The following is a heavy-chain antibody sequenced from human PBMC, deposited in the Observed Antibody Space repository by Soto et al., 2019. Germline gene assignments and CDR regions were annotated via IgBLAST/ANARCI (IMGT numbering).Heavy chain of an antibody. CDR3: SKNIGNYYDSSGYRLHAFDI. V-gene: IGHV3-23*01. J-gene: IGHJ3*02. CDR1: GFTFSSYA. CDR2: ISGSGGST. Sequence: GGSLRLSCAASGFTFSSYAMSWVRQAPGKGLEWVSAISGSGGSTYYADSVKGRFTISRDNSKNTLYLQMNSLRAEDTAVYYCSKNIGNYYDSSGYRLHAFDIWGQGTMVT. D-gene: IGHD3-22*01.